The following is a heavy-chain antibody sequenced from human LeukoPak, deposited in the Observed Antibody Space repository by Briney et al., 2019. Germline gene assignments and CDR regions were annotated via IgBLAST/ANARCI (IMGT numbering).Heavy chain of an antibody. CDR3: AKDRGIAVAGIVLDY. V-gene: IGHV3-23*01. CDR2: ISGSGGST. J-gene: IGHJ4*02. D-gene: IGHD6-19*01. Sequence: GGSLRLSCAASGFTFSSYAMSWVRQAPGKGLEWVSAISGSGGSTYYADSVKGRFTISRDNSKNTLYLQMNSLRAEDTAVYYCAKDRGIAVAGIVLDYWGQGTLVTVSS. CDR1: GFTFSSYA.